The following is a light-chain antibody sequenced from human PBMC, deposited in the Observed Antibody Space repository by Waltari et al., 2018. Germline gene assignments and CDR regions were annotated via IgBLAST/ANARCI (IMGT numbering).Light chain of an antibody. Sequence: DIQMTQSPSSLAASVGDRIIITCRASQSISTYLHWYQQKAGTAPKLLIYAASTVQNGVPSRFSGSGSGTDFTLTISSLQPGDFATYYCQQSYSRPYTFAQGTTLGIK. CDR1: QSISTY. J-gene: IGKJ2*01. V-gene: IGKV1-39*01. CDR2: AAS. CDR3: QQSYSRPYT.